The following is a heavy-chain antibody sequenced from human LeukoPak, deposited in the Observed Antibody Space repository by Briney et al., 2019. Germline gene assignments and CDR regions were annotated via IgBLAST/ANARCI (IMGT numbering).Heavy chain of an antibody. Sequence: ASVKVSCKASGYTFTSYGISWVRQAPGQRLEWMGWINAGNGNTKYSQKFQGRVTITRDTSASTAYMELSSLRSEDTAVYYCASSAIVVVAAPRFDPWGQGTLVTVSS. CDR3: ASSAIVVVAAPRFDP. CDR1: GYTFTSYG. CDR2: INAGNGNT. V-gene: IGHV1-3*01. D-gene: IGHD2-15*01. J-gene: IGHJ5*02.